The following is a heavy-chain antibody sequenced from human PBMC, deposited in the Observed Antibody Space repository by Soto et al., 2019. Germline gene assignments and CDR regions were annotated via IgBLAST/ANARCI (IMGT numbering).Heavy chain of an antibody. CDR3: TRDDGHFNGDRYYGVPMDV. J-gene: IGHJ6*04. V-gene: IGHV3-66*01. CDR1: GFSVSSKY. D-gene: IGHD2-8*01. CDR2: IQSGGTT. Sequence: EVQLVESGGDLVQPGGSLRLSCAASGFSVSSKYMSWVRQAPGKGLEWVSLIQSGGTTYYAGSVKGRFTISRDYSENPLFVQMNSLRVEDTAVYYCTRDDGHFNGDRYYGVPMDVWGKGTTVTVSA.